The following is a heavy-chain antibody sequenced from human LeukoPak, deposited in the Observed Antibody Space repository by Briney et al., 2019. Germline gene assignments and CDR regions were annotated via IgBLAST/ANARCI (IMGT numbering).Heavy chain of an antibody. CDR1: GFTFSSYG. CDR2: ISYDGSNK. V-gene: IGHV3-30*03. J-gene: IGHJ4*02. Sequence: GRSLRLSCAASGFTFSSYGMHWVRQAPGKGLEWVAVISYDGSNKYYADSVKGRFTISRDNSKNTLYLQMNSLRAEDTAVYYCARDGTGLNHHYYFDYWGQGTLVTVSS. D-gene: IGHD1-14*01. CDR3: ARDGTGLNHHYYFDY.